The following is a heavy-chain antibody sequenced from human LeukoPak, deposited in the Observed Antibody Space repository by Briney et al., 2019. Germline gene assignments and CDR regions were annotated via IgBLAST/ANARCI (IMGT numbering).Heavy chain of an antibody. Sequence: KTGGSLRLSCAASEFTFTNAWMNWVRQAPGKGLEWVGRIKGKVDGETTDYAAPVKGRFTIPRDDSRNTLYLQMHSLKTEDTAVYFCTREQLLADFDYWGQGTLVTVSS. CDR3: TREQLLADFDY. J-gene: IGHJ4*02. V-gene: IGHV3-15*01. CDR2: IKGKVDGETT. D-gene: IGHD6-19*01. CDR1: EFTFTNAW.